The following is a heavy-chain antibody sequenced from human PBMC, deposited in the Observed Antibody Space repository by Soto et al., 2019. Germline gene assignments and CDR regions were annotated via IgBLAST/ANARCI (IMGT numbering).Heavy chain of an antibody. D-gene: IGHD4-17*01. CDR3: ATDYGDYREDAFDI. J-gene: IGHJ3*02. CDR1: GGSISSGGYS. CDR2: IYHSGST. V-gene: IGHV4-30-2*01. Sequence: QLQLQESGSGLVKPSQTLSLTCAVSGGSISSGGYSWSWIRQPPGKGLEWIGYIYHSGSTYYNPSLKSRVTISVDRSKNQFSLKLSSVTAADTAVYYCATDYGDYREDAFDIWCQGTMVTVS.